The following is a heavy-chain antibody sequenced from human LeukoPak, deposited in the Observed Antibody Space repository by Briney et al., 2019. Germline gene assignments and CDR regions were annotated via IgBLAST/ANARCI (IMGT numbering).Heavy chain of an antibody. J-gene: IGHJ4*02. Sequence: PSETLSLTCTVSGGSISSSSYYWGWIRQPPGKGLEWIGSIYYSGSTYYNPSLKSRVTISVDTSKNQFSLKLSSVTAADTAVYYCARAHDYGGKTYDYWGQGTLDTVSS. V-gene: IGHV4-39*07. D-gene: IGHD4-23*01. CDR2: IYYSGST. CDR1: GGSISSSSYY. CDR3: ARAHDYGGKTYDY.